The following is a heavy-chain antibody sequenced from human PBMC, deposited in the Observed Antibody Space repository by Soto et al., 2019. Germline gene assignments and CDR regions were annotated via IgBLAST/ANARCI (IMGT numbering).Heavy chain of an antibody. CDR1: GGTFSSYA. V-gene: IGHV1-69*13. Sequence: GGPVKVSCKASGGTFSSYAISWVRQAPGQGLEWMGGIIPIFGTANYAQKFQGRVTITADESTSTAYMELSSLRSEDTAVYYCARYSSGWYWFDPWGQGTLVTVSS. CDR2: IIPIFGTA. D-gene: IGHD6-19*01. J-gene: IGHJ5*02. CDR3: ARYSSGWYWFDP.